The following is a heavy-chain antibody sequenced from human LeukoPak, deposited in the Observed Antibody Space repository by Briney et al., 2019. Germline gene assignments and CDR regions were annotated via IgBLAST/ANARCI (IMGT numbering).Heavy chain of an antibody. J-gene: IGHJ4*02. CDR3: ARGGYGSS. CDR2: IKQDGSEK. V-gene: IGHV3-7*02. D-gene: IGHD5-18*01. Sequence: GGSLRFSGAASGFSFSSYWMNWVRQAPGKGLEWVANIKQDGSEKYYVDSVKGRFTISGDNAKNSLYLQMDSLRAEDTAVYYCARGGYGSSWGQGTLVTVSS. CDR1: GFSFSSYW.